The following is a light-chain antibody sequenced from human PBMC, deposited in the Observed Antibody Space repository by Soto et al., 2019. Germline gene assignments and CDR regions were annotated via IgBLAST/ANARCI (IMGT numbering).Light chain of an antibody. J-gene: IGLJ1*01. CDR1: SSNIGSKT. CDR2: NSY. V-gene: IGLV1-44*01. CDR3: AAWDASLNGYV. Sequence: QSVLTQPPSASGTPGQRVTISCSGSSSNIGSKTVNWYQQLPGTVPKLLIYNSYQRPSGVSDRLSGSKSGTSASLAISGLQSEDEADYYCAAWDASLNGYVFGAGTKVTVL.